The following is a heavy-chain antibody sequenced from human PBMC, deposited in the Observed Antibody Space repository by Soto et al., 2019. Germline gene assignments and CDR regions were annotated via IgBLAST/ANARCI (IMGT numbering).Heavy chain of an antibody. CDR2: ISAYNGNT. V-gene: IGHV1-18*01. J-gene: IGHJ4*02. CDR3: ARAKCSGGSCYSWSLDY. Sequence: DSGKVSCKASGYTFTSYGISWVRQAPGQGLEWMGWISAYNGNTNYAQKLQGRVTMTTDTSTSTAYMELRSLRSDDTAMYYCARAKCSGGSCYSWSLDYWGQGTPVTVSS. CDR1: GYTFTSYG. D-gene: IGHD2-15*01.